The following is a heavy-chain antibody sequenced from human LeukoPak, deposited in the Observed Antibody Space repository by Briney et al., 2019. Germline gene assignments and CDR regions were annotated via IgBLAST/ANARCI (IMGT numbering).Heavy chain of an antibody. D-gene: IGHD3-10*01. J-gene: IGHJ4*02. V-gene: IGHV3-21*06. Sequence: RGSLRLSCSASGFTFNSYSMSWVRQAPGKGLEWVSSISSSRRQIHYADSVKGRFTISRDNAKTSLYLQMNSLRADDSAVYFCARAMVRGVPFDYWGQGTLVTVSS. CDR1: GFTFNSYS. CDR2: ISSSRRQI. CDR3: ARAMVRGVPFDY.